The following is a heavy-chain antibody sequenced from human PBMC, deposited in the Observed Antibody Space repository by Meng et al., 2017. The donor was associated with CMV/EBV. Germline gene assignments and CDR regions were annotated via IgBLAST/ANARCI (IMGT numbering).Heavy chain of an antibody. D-gene: IGHD2-15*01. CDR3: AKELWDIVVVVAATRGGFWDY. V-gene: IGHV3-23*01. Sequence: GSLRLSCAASGFTFSSYAMSWVRQAPGKGLEWVSAISGSGGSTYYADSVKGRFTISRDNSKNTLYLQMNSLRAEDTAVYYCAKELWDIVVVVAATRGGFWDYWGQGTLVTVSS. CDR2: ISGSGGST. J-gene: IGHJ4*02. CDR1: GFTFSSYA.